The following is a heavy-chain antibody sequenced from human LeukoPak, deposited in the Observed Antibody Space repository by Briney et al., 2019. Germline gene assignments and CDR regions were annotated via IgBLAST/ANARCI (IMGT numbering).Heavy chain of an antibody. D-gene: IGHD3-22*01. CDR1: GYSISSGYY. CDR3: ARHKSEYYYDSSGYPAD. CDR2: IYHSGST. V-gene: IGHV4-38-2*01. Sequence: PSETLSLTCAVSGYSISSGYYWGWIRQPPGRGLEWIGSIYHSGSTYYNPSLKSRVTISVDTSKNQYALKLSSVTAADTAVYYCARHKSEYYYDSSGYPADWGQGTLVTVSS. J-gene: IGHJ4*02.